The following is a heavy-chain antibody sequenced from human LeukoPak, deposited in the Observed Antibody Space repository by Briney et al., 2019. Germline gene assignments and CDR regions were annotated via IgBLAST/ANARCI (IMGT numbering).Heavy chain of an antibody. Sequence: GSSVKVSCKASGGTFSSYAISWVRQAPGRGLEWMGGIIPIFGTANYAQKFQGRVTITADKSTSTAYMELSSLRSEDTAVYYCARDSGYSSGWSYYWGQGTLVTVSS. CDR3: ARDSGYSSGWSYY. CDR2: IIPIFGTA. V-gene: IGHV1-69*06. CDR1: GGTFSSYA. J-gene: IGHJ4*02. D-gene: IGHD6-19*01.